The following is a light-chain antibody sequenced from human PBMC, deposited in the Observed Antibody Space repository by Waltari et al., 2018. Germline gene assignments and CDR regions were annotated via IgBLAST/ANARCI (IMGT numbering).Light chain of an antibody. CDR2: NVS. J-gene: IGKJ4*01. CDR1: QSLIYTDGITY. V-gene: IGKV2-30*01. Sequence: DVVLTLSPLSLSVTLGQPASISCRSSQSLIYTDGITYLNWFHQRPGQSPRRLIYNVSKRDSGVPDRFSGSGSGTDFTLRISRVEAEDVGVYYCMQGTFWPRLTFGGGTKVEIK. CDR3: MQGTFWPRLT.